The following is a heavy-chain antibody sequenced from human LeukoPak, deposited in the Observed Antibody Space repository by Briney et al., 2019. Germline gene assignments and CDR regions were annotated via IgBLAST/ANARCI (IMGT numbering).Heavy chain of an antibody. V-gene: IGHV1-69*06. CDR3: ARASSDDTAMATPFAY. J-gene: IGHJ4*02. CDR2: ITPIFGTA. CDR1: GGTFSNYA. Sequence: GSSVKISCKASGGTFSNYAINWVRQAPGQGLEWMAGITPIFGTANYVHKYKGRVTITADKSTSTAYMELSRLRSEDTATYYCARASSDDTAMATPFAYWGRGTLVIVSS. D-gene: IGHD5-18*01.